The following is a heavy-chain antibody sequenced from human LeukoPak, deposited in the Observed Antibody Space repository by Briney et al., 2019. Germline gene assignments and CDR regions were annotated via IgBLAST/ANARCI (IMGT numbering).Heavy chain of an antibody. CDR1: GFTFSDSA. J-gene: IGHJ3*02. CDR3: THYYDGSGHYGAFDS. V-gene: IGHV3-73*01. Sequence: PGGSLRLSCAASGFTFSDSAVHWVRQASGKGLEWVGRIRSKAKSYATAYAASVKGRFTISRDDSETTAYLQMNSLKTEDTAVYYCTHYYDGSGHYGAFDSWGQGTMVTVSS. CDR2: IRSKAKSYAT. D-gene: IGHD3-22*01.